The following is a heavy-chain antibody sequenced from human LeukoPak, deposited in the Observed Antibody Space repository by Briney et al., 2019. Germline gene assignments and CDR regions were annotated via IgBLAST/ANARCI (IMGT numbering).Heavy chain of an antibody. CDR3: ASLYFPPLYYYYGMDV. CDR2: ISSSSSYK. V-gene: IGHV3-21*01. D-gene: IGHD3-9*01. Sequence: GGSLRLSCAASGFTFSSYSMNWVRQAPGKGLEWVSSISSSSSYKYYADSVKGRFTISRDNAKNSLYLQMNSLRAEDTAVYYCASLYFPPLYYYYGMDVWGQGTTVTVSS. CDR1: GFTFSSYS. J-gene: IGHJ6*02.